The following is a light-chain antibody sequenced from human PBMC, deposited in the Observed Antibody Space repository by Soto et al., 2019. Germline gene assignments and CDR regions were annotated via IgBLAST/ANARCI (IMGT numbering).Light chain of an antibody. V-gene: IGKV3-15*01. Sequence: ERVMTQSPATLSVSPGERATLSCRASQSVSSNSAWYQQQPGQAPRLLIYGASTRATGIPARFSGSGSGTEFTLTISSLQSEDFAVYYCQQYNNWPHWTFGQGTKVEIK. CDR1: QSVSSN. CDR2: GAS. J-gene: IGKJ1*01. CDR3: QQYNNWPHWT.